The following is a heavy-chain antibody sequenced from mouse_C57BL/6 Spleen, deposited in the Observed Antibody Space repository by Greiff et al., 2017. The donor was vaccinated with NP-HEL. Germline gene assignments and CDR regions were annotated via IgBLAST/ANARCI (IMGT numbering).Heavy chain of an antibody. CDR1: GYTFTSYW. CDR3: ARGDYYGSSGLDY. J-gene: IGHJ2*01. V-gene: IGHV1-50*01. D-gene: IGHD1-1*01. CDR2: IDPSDSYT. Sequence: QVHVKQPGAELVKPGASVKLSCKASGYTFTSYWMQWVKQRPGQGLEWIGEIDPSDSYTNYNQKFKGKATLTVDTSSSTAYMQLSSLTSEDSAVYYCARGDYYGSSGLDYWGQGTTLTVSS.